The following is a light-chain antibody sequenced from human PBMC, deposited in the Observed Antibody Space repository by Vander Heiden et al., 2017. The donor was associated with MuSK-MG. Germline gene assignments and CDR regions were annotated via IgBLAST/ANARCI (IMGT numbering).Light chain of an antibody. CDR1: PSLLHSNGYNY. J-gene: IGKJ5*01. V-gene: IGKV2-28*01. CDR3: MQALQTPIT. Sequence: DIVLTQSPLSLPVTPGEPASISCRSSPSLLHSNGYNYLDWYLQKPGQSPQLLICLGSSQASGVPDRFSGSGSGTDFTLKISRVEAEDVGVYYCMQALQTPITFGQGTRLEIK. CDR2: LGS.